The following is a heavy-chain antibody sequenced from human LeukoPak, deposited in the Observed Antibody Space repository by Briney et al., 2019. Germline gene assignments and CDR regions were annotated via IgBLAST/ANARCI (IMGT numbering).Heavy chain of an antibody. J-gene: IGHJ5*02. CDR3: ARVRGYSGYESVRFDP. V-gene: IGHV4-39*07. Sequence: SETLSLTCTVSGGSISSSSYYWGWVRQPPGKGLEWIASIYYSGNTYYNPSLKSRVTISVDTSKNQFSLKLSSVTAADTAVYYCARVRGYSGYESVRFDPWGQGTLVTVSS. CDR2: IYYSGNT. D-gene: IGHD5-12*01. CDR1: GGSISSSSYY.